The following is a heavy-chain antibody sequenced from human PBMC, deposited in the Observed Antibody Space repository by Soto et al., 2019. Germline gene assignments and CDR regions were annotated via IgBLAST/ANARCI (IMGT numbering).Heavy chain of an antibody. J-gene: IGHJ4*02. CDR1: GYTFTSYG. Sequence: ASVKVSCKASGYTFTSYGISWVRQAPGQGLEWMGVISPCGGSTSYAQKFQGRVTMTEDTSTDTAYMELSSLRSEDTAVYYCATGRAYYYDSSGYSRCFDYWGQGTLVTVSS. CDR3: ATGRAYYYDSSGYSRCFDY. V-gene: IGHV1-18*01. D-gene: IGHD3-22*01. CDR2: ISPCGGST.